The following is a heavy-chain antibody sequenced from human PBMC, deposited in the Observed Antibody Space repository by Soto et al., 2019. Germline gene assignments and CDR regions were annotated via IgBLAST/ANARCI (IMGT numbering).Heavy chain of an antibody. CDR1: GYTFTSYG. Sequence: ASVKVSCKASGYTFTSYGISWVRQAPGQGLEWMGWISAYNGNTNYAQKLQGRVTMTTDTSTSTAYMELRSLRSDDTAVYYCARMHYYDSSGYPQDAFDIWGQGTMVTVSS. J-gene: IGHJ3*02. CDR2: ISAYNGNT. V-gene: IGHV1-18*01. CDR3: ARMHYYDSSGYPQDAFDI. D-gene: IGHD3-22*01.